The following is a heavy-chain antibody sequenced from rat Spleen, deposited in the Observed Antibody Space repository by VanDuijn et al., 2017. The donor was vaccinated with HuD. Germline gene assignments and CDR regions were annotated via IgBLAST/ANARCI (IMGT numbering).Heavy chain of an antibody. CDR3: TRAWGGYSRDYFDY. Sequence: EVQLVESGGGLVQPGRSLNLSCAASGFTFSDSYMAWFRQAPTKGLEWGASISFDGGGPYYRDSVTGRFTISRDNARSSLYLQMNSLQTEDTAIYYCTRAWGGYSRDYFDYWGQGVMVTVSS. CDR1: GFTFSDSY. V-gene: IGHV5-20*01. CDR2: ISFDGGGP. J-gene: IGHJ2*01. D-gene: IGHD1-11*01.